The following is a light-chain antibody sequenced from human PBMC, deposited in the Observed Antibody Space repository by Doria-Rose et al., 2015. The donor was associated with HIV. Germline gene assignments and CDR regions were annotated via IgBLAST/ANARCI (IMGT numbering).Light chain of an antibody. CDR3: SSLTSSLTYV. CDR2: DVS. J-gene: IGLJ1*01. Sequence: QSVLTQPASVSGSPGQSITISCTGSGSDVGGYNHVSWYQQHPGKAPKLMIYDVSNRPSGVSNRFPGSKSGNTASLTISGLQAEDEADYYCSSLTSSLTYVFGTGTNVTVL. CDR1: GSDVGGYNH. V-gene: IGLV2-14*03.